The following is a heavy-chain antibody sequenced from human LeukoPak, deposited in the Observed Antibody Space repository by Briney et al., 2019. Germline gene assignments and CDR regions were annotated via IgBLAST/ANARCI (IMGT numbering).Heavy chain of an antibody. CDR2: IYYSGST. Sequence: SETLSLTCTVSGGSISSGGYYWSWIRQHPGTGLEWIGYIYYSGSTYYNPSLKSRVTISVDTSKNQFSLKLSSVTAADTAVYYCARAPGLDGDYFDYWGQGTLVTVSS. J-gene: IGHJ4*02. CDR3: ARAPGLDGDYFDY. D-gene: IGHD3/OR15-3a*01. CDR1: GGSISSGGYY. V-gene: IGHV4-31*03.